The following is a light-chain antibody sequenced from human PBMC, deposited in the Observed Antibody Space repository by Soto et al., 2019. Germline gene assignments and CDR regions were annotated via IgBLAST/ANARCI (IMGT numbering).Light chain of an antibody. CDR3: QQLNSYPRT. Sequence: TQSPGILSVSPGDRATLSCRASQSVGRNLAWYQQKPGKAPKLLIYAASTLQSGVPSRFSGSGSGTEFTLTISSLQPEDFATYYCQQLNSYPRTFGQGTKVEIK. V-gene: IGKV1-9*01. J-gene: IGKJ1*01. CDR1: QSVGRN. CDR2: AAS.